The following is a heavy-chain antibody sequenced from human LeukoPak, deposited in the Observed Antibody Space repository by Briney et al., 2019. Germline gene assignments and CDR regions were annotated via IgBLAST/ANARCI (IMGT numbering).Heavy chain of an antibody. CDR1: GFSFSTYT. CDR2: ISSSSSYI. V-gene: IGHV3-21*01. CDR3: ANEKWLGGYYFDY. Sequence: GGSLRLSCAASGFSFSTYTMNWVRQAPGKGLEWVSSISSSSSYIYYADSVKGRFTISRDSAKNLLYLQMNSLRAEDTAVYYCANEKWLGGYYFDYWGQGTLVTVSS. J-gene: IGHJ4*02. D-gene: IGHD6-19*01.